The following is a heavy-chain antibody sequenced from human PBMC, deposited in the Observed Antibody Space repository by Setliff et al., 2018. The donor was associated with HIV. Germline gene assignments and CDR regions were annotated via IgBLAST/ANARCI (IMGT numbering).Heavy chain of an antibody. Sequence: ASVKVSCKASGYTFSTNAIHWVRQAPGQRLEWMGYINAGDDNTRYSEKFQGRVTITRDTSANTAYMELSSLRSEDTAVYYCARGSCSGCYLSDYWGLGTLVTVLL. D-gene: IGHD6-19*01. CDR2: INAGDDNT. J-gene: IGHJ4*02. V-gene: IGHV1-3*01. CDR3: ARGSCSGCYLSDY. CDR1: GYTFSTNA.